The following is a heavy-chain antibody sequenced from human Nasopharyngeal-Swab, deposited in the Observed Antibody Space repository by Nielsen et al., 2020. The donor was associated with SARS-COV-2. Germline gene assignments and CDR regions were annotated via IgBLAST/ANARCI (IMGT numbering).Heavy chain of an antibody. CDR1: GGSISTYY. D-gene: IGHD3-10*01. J-gene: IGHJ6*03. CDR3: ARRSGRHYPLYYYYYMDV. CDR2: IDYSGST. Sequence: SETLSLTCTVSGGSISTYYWTWIRQPPGKSLEWIGYIDYSGSTNYNPSLKSRVTMSVVTSEKQFSLKLNSVTAADTAVYYCARRSGRHYPLYYYYYMDVWGKGTTVTVSS. V-gene: IGHV4-59*01.